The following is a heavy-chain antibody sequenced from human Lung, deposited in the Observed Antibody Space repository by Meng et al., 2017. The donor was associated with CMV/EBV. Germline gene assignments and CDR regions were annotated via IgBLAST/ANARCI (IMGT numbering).Heavy chain of an antibody. CDR2: ITPSSGGT. Sequence: GQLVESGAEVKKPGASGKVSCKASGYTFTGYYMHWLRQAPGQGLEWVGRITPSSGGTTYAQKFQGRVTMTRDTSISTAYMELSSLRSDDAAIYYCVRANLGSADYWGQGTLVTSPQ. D-gene: IGHD7-27*01. V-gene: IGHV1-2*06. CDR3: VRANLGSADY. J-gene: IGHJ4*02. CDR1: GYTFTGYY.